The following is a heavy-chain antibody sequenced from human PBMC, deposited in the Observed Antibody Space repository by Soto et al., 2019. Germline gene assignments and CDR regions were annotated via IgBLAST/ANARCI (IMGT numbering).Heavy chain of an antibody. CDR2: IYYSGST. V-gene: IGHV4-39*01. J-gene: IGHJ4*02. D-gene: IGHD3-10*01. CDR3: ARHIRFVERRHYYGSGSYYLDY. Sequence: SETLSLTCTVSGGSISSSSYYWGWIRQPPGKGLEWIGSIYYSGSTYYNPSLKSRVTISVDTSKNQFSLKLSSVTAADTAVYYCARHIRFVERRHYYGSGSYYLDYWGQGTLVTVSS. CDR1: GGSISSSSYY.